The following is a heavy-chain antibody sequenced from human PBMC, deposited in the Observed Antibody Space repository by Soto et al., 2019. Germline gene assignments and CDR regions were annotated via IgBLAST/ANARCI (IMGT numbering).Heavy chain of an antibody. J-gene: IGHJ2*01. D-gene: IGHD1-26*01. CDR1: GFTFSDAY. Sequence: QEQLVESGGGLVKPGGSLRLSCAASGFTFSDAYMSWIRQAPGKGLEGVSYISHTSHYMKYSDSVEGRFTVSRDNAKNSLYLHMNSLRAEDPAVYYWAKTVGLGPFGHFTLWGRGTLVIVSS. CDR3: AKTVGLGPFGHFTL. V-gene: IGHV3-11*05. CDR2: ISHTSHYM.